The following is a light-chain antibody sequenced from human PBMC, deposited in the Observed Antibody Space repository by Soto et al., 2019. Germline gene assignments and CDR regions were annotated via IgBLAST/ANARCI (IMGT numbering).Light chain of an antibody. J-gene: IGKJ5*01. CDR1: QSVSSY. Sequence: EIVLTQSPATLSLSPGERATLSCRASQSVSSYLAWYQQKPGQVPRLLIYDASNMPTGIPSRFSGSGPGTDFTITISRLEHEDSAVYYRQQRSNCLFGQGTRLEI. CDR3: QQRSNCL. CDR2: DAS. V-gene: IGKV3-11*01.